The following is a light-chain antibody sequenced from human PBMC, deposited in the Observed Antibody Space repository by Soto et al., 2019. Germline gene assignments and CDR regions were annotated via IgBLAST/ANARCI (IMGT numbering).Light chain of an antibody. Sequence: IQLTQSPSSLSASVGDRVTITCRASQDISSYLAWYQQKPGKAPKLLIFDASTLQSGVPPRFSGSGSGTEVTLTFSSLQPDDFATYYCQHYTLYSASFGPGTKV. J-gene: IGKJ1*01. V-gene: IGKV1-9*01. CDR3: QHYTLYSAS. CDR1: QDISSY. CDR2: DAS.